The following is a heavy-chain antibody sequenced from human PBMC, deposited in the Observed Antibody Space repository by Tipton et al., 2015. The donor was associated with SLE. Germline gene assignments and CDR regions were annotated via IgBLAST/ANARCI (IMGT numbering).Heavy chain of an antibody. D-gene: IGHD2-2*01. Sequence: TLSLTCTVSGGSISSDYWTWIRQPPGKGLEWIGSIFYTGSTTYNPSLKSRLTMSVDTPKNQFSLKLSSVTAADTAVYYCARVPAVYYYYMDVWGKGTTVTVSS. CDR2: IFYTGST. V-gene: IGHV4-59*01. CDR3: ARVPAVYYYYMDV. CDR1: GGSISSDY. J-gene: IGHJ6*03.